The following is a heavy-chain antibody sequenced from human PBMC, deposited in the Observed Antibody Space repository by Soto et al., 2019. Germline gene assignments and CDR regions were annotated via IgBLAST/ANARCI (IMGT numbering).Heavy chain of an antibody. D-gene: IGHD3-16*01. V-gene: IGHV1-3*01. J-gene: IGHJ4*02. CDR1: GYTFTDFA. Sequence: QAQLVQSGAEAKQPGASVRVSCKASGYTFTDFALHWVRQAPGQGLEWMGWINVGNGNTGYSRKLQGRVTNDRDMSATTAYIEVTILTSEDTAIYYGAREGAHYAPFDLWGQGTLVTVSS. CDR3: AREGAHYAPFDL. CDR2: INVGNGNT.